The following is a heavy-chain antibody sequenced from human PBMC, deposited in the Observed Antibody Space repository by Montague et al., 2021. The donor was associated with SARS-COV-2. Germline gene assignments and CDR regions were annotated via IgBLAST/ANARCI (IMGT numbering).Heavy chain of an antibody. J-gene: IGHJ6*03. Sequence: SRRLSCAASGFTFSGYEMNWVRQAPGKGLEWVSYISSSGSTIYYADSVKGRFTISRDNAKNSLYLQTNSLRAEDTAVYYCAREKARITIFGAPRGYMDVWGKGTTVTVSS. CDR2: ISSSGSTI. CDR1: GFTFSGYE. CDR3: AREKARITIFGAPRGYMDV. D-gene: IGHD3-3*01. V-gene: IGHV3-48*03.